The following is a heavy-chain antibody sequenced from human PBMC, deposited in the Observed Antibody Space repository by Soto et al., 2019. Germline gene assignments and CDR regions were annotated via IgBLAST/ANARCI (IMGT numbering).Heavy chain of an antibody. CDR1: GFVFSDFQ. CDR2: ITGTSAFT. J-gene: IGHJ4*02. D-gene: IGHD3-16*01. CDR3: ARDNLAFQGAFDL. Sequence: GGSLRLFCAASGFVFSDFQFNSVRQAPGGGLEWLSSITGTSAFTEYAESIEGRFTISRDNPNKLLFLHMDNLRPEDTAVYYCARDNLAFQGAFDLWGQGTLVTVSS. V-gene: IGHV3-21*01.